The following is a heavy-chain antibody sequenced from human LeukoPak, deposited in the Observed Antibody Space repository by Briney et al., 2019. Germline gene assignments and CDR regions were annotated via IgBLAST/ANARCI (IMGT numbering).Heavy chain of an antibody. J-gene: IGHJ6*03. CDR2: IYTSGST. CDR1: GGSISSGSYY. V-gene: IGHV4-61*02. Sequence: SQTLSLTCTVSGGSISSGSYYWSWIRQPAGKGLEWIGRIYTSGSTNYNPSLKRRVTLSVGTSQNQFSLKLSSVTAADPAVYYCARGGPDYYYYYMDVWGKGTTVTVSS. CDR3: ARGGPDYYYYYMDV.